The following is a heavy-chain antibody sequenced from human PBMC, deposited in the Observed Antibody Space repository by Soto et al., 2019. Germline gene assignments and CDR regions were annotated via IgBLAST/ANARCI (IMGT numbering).Heavy chain of an antibody. CDR1: GFTFRTYA. J-gene: IGHJ6*02. CDR3: AAAGGFYYYGMDI. V-gene: IGHV3-30*04. Sequence: PGGSLRLSCAVSGFTFRTYAMHWVRQPPGKGLEWVAVISHDGSNKHYADFVKGRFTISRDNSKSTLYLQMNSLRLEDTAVYYCAAAGGFYYYGMDIWGQGTTVTVSS. CDR2: ISHDGSNK. D-gene: IGHD3-16*01.